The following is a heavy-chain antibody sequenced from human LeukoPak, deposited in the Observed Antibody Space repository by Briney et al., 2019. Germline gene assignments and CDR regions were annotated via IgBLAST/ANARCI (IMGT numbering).Heavy chain of an antibody. CDR3: AREGRPNYYGSGSYSYFDY. CDR1: GGSINSYY. CDR2: IYYSGST. D-gene: IGHD3-10*01. J-gene: IGHJ4*02. Sequence: PSETLSLTCTVSGGSINSYYWSWIRQPPGKGLEWIGYIYYSGSTNYNPSLTSRVTISVDTSKNQFSLKLSSVTAADTAVYYCAREGRPNYYGSGSYSYFDYWGQGTLVTVSS. V-gene: IGHV4-59*01.